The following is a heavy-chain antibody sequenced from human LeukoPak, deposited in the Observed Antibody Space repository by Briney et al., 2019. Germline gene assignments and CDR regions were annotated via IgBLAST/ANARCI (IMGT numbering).Heavy chain of an antibody. CDR3: AKAVGQWSFDL. CDR1: GFMFSTND. CDR2: ISGSGDGT. V-gene: IGHV3-23*01. J-gene: IGHJ2*01. Sequence: GGSLRLPCAASGFMFSTNDMSWVRQAPGKGLEWVSAISGSGDGTTYDDSVKGWFTISRDNSKNTLYLQMNSLRAEDTAVYYCAKAVGQWSFDLWGRGALVTVSS.